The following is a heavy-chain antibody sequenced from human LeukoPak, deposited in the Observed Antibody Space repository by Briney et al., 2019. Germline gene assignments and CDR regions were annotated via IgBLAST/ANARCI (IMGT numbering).Heavy chain of an antibody. CDR1: GFTFSSYE. V-gene: IGHV3-48*03. J-gene: IGHJ6*02. CDR2: ISSRGSTI. CDR3: ARDMRDYVWGSYRYTNYYYYYGMDV. D-gene: IGHD3-16*02. Sequence: GGSLRLSCAASGFTFSSYEMNWVRQAPGKGLEWVSYISSRGSTIYYADSVKGRFTISRDNAKNSLYLQMNSLRAEDTAVYYCARDMRDYVWGSYRYTNYYYYYGMDVWGQGTTVTVSS.